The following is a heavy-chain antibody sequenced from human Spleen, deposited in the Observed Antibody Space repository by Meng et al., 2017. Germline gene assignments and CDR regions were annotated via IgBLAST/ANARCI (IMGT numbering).Heavy chain of an antibody. D-gene: IGHD2-8*01. CDR2: IYWDDDK. V-gene: IGHV2-5*02. CDR1: GFSLSTSGVG. CDR3: ARINTGLISEGTWYFDL. Sequence: SGSTLVKPTQTRTLTCTVSGFSLSTSGVGVGWIRQPPGKAREWLALIYWDDDKSYRPSLESRLTITQDTSKNQVVLTLTNMAPVDTATYYCARINTGLISEGTWYFDLWGRGTLVTVSS. J-gene: IGHJ2*01.